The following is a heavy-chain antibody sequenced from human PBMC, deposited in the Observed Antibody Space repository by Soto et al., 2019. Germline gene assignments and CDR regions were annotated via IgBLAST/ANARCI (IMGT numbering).Heavy chain of an antibody. Sequence: QVQLQESGPGLVKPSQTLSLTCTVSGGSISSGGYYWSWIRQHPGKGLEWIGYNYYSGSTYYNPYRSSRVHLSVDTSKNQFSLKLRSVTAADTAVYYCARTSVTLGLGSWGQGTLVTVSS. CDR2: NYYSGST. D-gene: IGHD1-1*01. V-gene: IGHV4-31*03. CDR1: GGSISSGGYY. J-gene: IGHJ5*01. CDR3: ARTSVTLGLGS.